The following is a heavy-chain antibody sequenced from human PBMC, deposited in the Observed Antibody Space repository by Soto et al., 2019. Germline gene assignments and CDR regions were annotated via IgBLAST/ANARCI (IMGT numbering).Heavy chain of an antibody. Sequence: SETLSLTCTVSGGAVSSGTYYWSWIRQPPGKGLEWIGHIYFTGSTNYNPALKSRVTMSLDTSRNQFSLKLSSVTAADTAVYYCTRGPPRVQWFDPWGLGTLVTVSS. CDR3: TRGPPRVQWFDP. CDR1: GGAVSSGTYY. J-gene: IGHJ5*02. V-gene: IGHV4-61*01. CDR2: IYFTGST.